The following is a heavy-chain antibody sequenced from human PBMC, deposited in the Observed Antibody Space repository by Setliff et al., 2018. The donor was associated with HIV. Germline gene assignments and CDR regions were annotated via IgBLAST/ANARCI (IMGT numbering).Heavy chain of an antibody. V-gene: IGHV4-39*01. Sequence: SETLSLTCTVSGGSISSSSYYWGWIRQPPGKGLEWIGSMYYSGSTDYNPSLKSRVTISVDTSKKQLSLKVSSVTAADTALYYCAKSSFRFFEDLSDWYFDLWGRGTLVTVSS. J-gene: IGHJ2*01. CDR1: GGSISSSSYY. D-gene: IGHD3-16*02. CDR2: MYYSGST. CDR3: AKSSFRFFEDLSDWYFDL.